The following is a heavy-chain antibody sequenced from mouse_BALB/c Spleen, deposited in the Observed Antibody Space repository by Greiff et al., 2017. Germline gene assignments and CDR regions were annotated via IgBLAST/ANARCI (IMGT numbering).Heavy chain of an antibody. CDR2: IWGDGST. J-gene: IGHJ3*01. CDR3: AKRGATATGGFAY. CDR1: GFSLTGYG. D-gene: IGHD1-2*01. V-gene: IGHV2-3*01. Sequence: VKVVESGPGLVAPSQSLSITCTVSGFSLTGYGVNWVRQPPGKGLEWLGVIWGDGSTNYHSALISRLSISKDNSKSQVFLKLNSLQTDDTATYYCAKRGATATGGFAYWGQETLVTVSA.